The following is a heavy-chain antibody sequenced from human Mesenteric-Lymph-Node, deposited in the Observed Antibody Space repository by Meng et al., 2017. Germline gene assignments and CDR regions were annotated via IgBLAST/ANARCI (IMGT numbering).Heavy chain of an antibody. Sequence: VQLQQWGAGLLKPSETLSLTCAVYGGSFSGYYWSWIRQPPGKGLEWIGEINHSGSTNYNPSLKSRVTISVDTSKNQFSLKLSSVTAADTAVYYCVRTLRFLEWLLDYWGQGTLVTVSS. D-gene: IGHD3-3*01. J-gene: IGHJ4*02. CDR3: VRTLRFLEWLLDY. CDR1: GGSFSGYY. CDR2: INHSGST. V-gene: IGHV4-34*01.